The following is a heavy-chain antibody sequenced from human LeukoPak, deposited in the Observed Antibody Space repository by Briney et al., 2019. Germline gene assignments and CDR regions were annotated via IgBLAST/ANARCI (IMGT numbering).Heavy chain of an antibody. J-gene: IGHJ3*02. V-gene: IGHV5-51*01. Sequence: GESLKISCKGYGYSFTNYWIGWVRQMPGKGLEWVGFIDPGDSDTRYSPSFQGQVTISADKSVSAAYLQWSTLKASDTATYYCARRFGDNGLFAFDIWGQGTMVTVSS. CDR2: IDPGDSDT. CDR1: GYSFTNYW. CDR3: ARRFGDNGLFAFDI. D-gene: IGHD3-10*01.